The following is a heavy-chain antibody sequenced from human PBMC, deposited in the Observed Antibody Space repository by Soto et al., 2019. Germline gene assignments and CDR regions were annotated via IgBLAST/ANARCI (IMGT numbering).Heavy chain of an antibody. V-gene: IGHV1-18*01. D-gene: IGHD2-8*01. CDR2: ISGYNGDT. Sequence: ASVKVSCKASGYTFTIYGISWVRQAPGQGLEWMGWISGYNGDTNYAQKFQGRVSMNIDTSTTTAYMELRSLTSDDTAVYYCAKNGQPPYYCYGLDVWGQGAKVTVSS. J-gene: IGHJ6*02. CDR3: AKNGQPPYYCYGLDV. CDR1: GYTFTIYG.